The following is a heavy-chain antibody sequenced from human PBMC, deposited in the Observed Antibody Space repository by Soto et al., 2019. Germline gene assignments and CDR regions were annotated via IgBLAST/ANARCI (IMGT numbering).Heavy chain of an antibody. D-gene: IGHD6-19*01. V-gene: IGHV1-69*13. J-gene: IGHJ6*02. CDR2: IIPIFGTA. Sequence: GASVKVSCKASGGTFSSYAISWVRQAPGQGLEWMGGIIPIFGTANYAQKFQGRVTITADESTSTAYMELSSLRSEDTAVYYCASRGFGSSGWRVLYYYGMDVWGQGTTVTVSS. CDR3: ASRGFGSSGWRVLYYYGMDV. CDR1: GGTFSSYA.